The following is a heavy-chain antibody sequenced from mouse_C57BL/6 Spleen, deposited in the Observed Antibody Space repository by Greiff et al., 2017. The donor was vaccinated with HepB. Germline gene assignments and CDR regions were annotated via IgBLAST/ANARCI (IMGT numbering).Heavy chain of an antibody. Sequence: EVQLQQSGPELVKPGASVKISCKASGYTFTDYYMNWVKQSHGKSLEWIGDINPNNGGTSYNQKFKGKATLTVDKSSSTAYMELRSLTSEDSAVYYCARTISSTVVAPAMDYWGQGTSVTVSS. J-gene: IGHJ4*01. V-gene: IGHV1-26*01. D-gene: IGHD1-1*01. CDR3: ARTISSTVVAPAMDY. CDR1: GYTFTDYY. CDR2: INPNNGGT.